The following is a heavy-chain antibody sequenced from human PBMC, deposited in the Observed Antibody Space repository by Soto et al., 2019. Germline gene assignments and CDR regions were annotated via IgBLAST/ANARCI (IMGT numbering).Heavy chain of an antibody. J-gene: IGHJ4*02. V-gene: IGHV4-30-4*01. Sequence: QVQLRESGPGLVKPSQALYLTCTVSGGSISSGDYYWSWIRQPPGKGLEWIGYIYYSGSTYYNPSLKSRVTISVDTSKNQFSLKLSSVTAADTAVYYCARAAYRYGYREDEWGQGTLVTVSS. CDR1: GGSISSGDYY. D-gene: IGHD5-18*01. CDR3: ARAAYRYGYREDE. CDR2: IYYSGST.